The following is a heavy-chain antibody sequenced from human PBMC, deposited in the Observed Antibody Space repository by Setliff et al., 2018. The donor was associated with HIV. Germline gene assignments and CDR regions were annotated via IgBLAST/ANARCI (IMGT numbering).Heavy chain of an antibody. CDR1: GFTFSNYA. D-gene: IGHD6-19*01. CDR3: AKEVSGGGWPRWGDQ. J-gene: IGHJ4*02. V-gene: IGHV3-23*01. Sequence: ETLSLSCAASGFTFSNYAMTWVRQAAGKGLEWVSAISSSGINTYYIDSVKGRFIISRDNSRNTLYLQLNSLRVEDTAVYFCAKEVSGGGWPRWGDQWGQGTRVTVSS. CDR2: ISSSGINT.